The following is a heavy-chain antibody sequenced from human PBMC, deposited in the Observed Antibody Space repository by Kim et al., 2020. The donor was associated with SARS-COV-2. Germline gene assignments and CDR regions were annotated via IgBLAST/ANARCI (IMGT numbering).Heavy chain of an antibody. CDR3: ARPGEGAFDI. D-gene: IGHD4-17*01. Sequence: SSTDYIDSVKGRFTVSRDNANGSLHLQLSSLRVGDSAVYYCARPGEGAFDIWGQGTLVTVSS. V-gene: IGHV3-11*06. J-gene: IGHJ3*02. CDR2: SST.